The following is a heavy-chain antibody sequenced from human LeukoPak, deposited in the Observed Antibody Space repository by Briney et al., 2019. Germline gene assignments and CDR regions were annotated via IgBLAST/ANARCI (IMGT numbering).Heavy chain of an antibody. V-gene: IGHV4-61*02. CDR2: IYTSGTT. J-gene: IGHJ6*03. D-gene: IGHD6-6*01. CDR1: GGSVRRGNYY. Sequence: SETLSLTCTVPGGSVRRGNYYWTWIRQPAGSGLEWIGRIYTSGTTDYNPSLRTRVTISVDASRNQFSLNLSSVTAADTAVYYCARWSGSVTARNYYYYMDVWGEGTTVTVSS. CDR3: ARWSGSVTARNYYYYMDV.